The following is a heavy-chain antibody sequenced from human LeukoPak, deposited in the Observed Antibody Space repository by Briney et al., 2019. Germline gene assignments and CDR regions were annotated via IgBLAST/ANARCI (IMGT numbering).Heavy chain of an antibody. CDR1: GFTFSSYT. J-gene: IGHJ4*02. CDR2: ISHDGSKK. V-gene: IGHV3-30-3*01. Sequence: GRSLRLSCAASGFTFSSYTMHWVRQAPGKGLEWVAVISHDGSKKYYADSVKGRFTISRDNSKNTLYLQMNSLRAEDTAVYYCARVASRAYLQYFFDYSGQGTLVTVSS. D-gene: IGHD6-6*01. CDR3: ARVASRAYLQYFFDY.